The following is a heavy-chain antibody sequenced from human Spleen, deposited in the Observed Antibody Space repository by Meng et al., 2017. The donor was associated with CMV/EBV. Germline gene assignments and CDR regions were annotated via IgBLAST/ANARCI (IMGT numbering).Heavy chain of an antibody. CDR2: ISGDAGST. V-gene: IGHV3-23*01. Sequence: GGSLRLSCAASGFTFRNYAMSWVRQAPGKGLEWVSLISGDAGSTFYADSVKGRFTISRDNSKDTLYLQVSTLRAEDTAVYFCARIYDVWSGFSRYFDYWGQGTVVTVPQ. D-gene: IGHD3-3*01. J-gene: IGHJ4*02. CDR3: ARIYDVWSGFSRYFDY. CDR1: GFTFRNYA.